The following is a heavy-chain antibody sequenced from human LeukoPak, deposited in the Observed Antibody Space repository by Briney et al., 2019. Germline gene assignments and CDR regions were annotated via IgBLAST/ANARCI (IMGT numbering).Heavy chain of an antibody. Sequence: GGSLRLSCAASGFTFSSFAMSWVRRAPGKGLEWVSGISSSGGNTYYADSVKGRFTISRDNAKNSLYLQMNSLRAEDTAVYYCARDSVVVPAAINYYYYGMDVWGQGTTVTVSS. CDR1: GFTFSSFA. CDR2: ISSSGGNT. J-gene: IGHJ6*02. CDR3: ARDSVVVPAAINYYYYGMDV. V-gene: IGHV3-21*01. D-gene: IGHD2-2*02.